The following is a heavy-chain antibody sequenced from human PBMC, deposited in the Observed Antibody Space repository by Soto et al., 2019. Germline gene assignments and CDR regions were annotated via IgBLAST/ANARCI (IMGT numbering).Heavy chain of an antibody. Sequence: SETLSLTCTVSGVSISGFYWSWIRKSAGKGLEWIGRIYATGTTDYNPSLKSRVMMSVDTSKKQFSLKLRSVTAADTAVYYCVRDGTKNLPDWFDPWGQGISVTVSS. V-gene: IGHV4-4*07. CDR3: VRDGTKNLPDWFDP. CDR2: IYATGTT. J-gene: IGHJ5*02. D-gene: IGHD1-1*01. CDR1: GVSISGFY.